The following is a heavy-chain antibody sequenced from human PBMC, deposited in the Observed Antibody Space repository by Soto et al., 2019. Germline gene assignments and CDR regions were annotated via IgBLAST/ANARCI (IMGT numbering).Heavy chain of an antibody. Sequence: EVQMVESGGGLVQPGGSLRLSCAASGFSISDYWMSWVRQAPGKGLECVGNINEDGSEENYVASVKGRFTISRDNARNSLYLHMNSLRVEDTAVYYCCHTWVGGQGTLVTVSS. CDR2: INEDGSEE. V-gene: IGHV3-7*01. CDR3: CHTWV. CDR1: GFSISDYW. J-gene: IGHJ4*02. D-gene: IGHD1-26*01.